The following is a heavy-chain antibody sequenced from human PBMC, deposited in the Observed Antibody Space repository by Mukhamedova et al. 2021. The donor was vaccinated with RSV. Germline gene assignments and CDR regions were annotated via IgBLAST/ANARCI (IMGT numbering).Heavy chain of an antibody. CDR2: ISYDGSNK. CDR1: TFSSYA. D-gene: IGHD2-15*01. J-gene: IGHJ5*02. Sequence: TFSSYAMHWVRQAPGKGLEWVAVISYDGSNKYYADSVKGRFTISRDNSKNTLYLQMNSLRAEDTAVYYCSRGRSGVCGNLFDPWG. V-gene: IGHV3-30*04. CDR3: SRGRSGVCGNLFDP.